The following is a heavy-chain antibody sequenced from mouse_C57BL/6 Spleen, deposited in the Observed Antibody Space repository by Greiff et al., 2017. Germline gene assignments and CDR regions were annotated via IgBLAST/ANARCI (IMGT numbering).Heavy chain of an antibody. CDR1: GFTFTDYY. D-gene: IGHD1-1*01. V-gene: IGHV7-3*01. CDR3: ARYNDGSPYYFDY. CDR2: IRNKANGYTT. Sequence: EVQVVESGGGLVQPGGSLSLSCAASGFTFTDYYMSWVRQPPGKALEWLGFIRNKANGYTTEYSASVKGRFTISRDKSQSIRYLQMNALRAEDSATYYCARYNDGSPYYFDYWGQGTTRTVSS. J-gene: IGHJ2*01.